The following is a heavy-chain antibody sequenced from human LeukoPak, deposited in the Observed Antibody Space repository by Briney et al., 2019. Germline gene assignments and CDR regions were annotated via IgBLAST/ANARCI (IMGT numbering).Heavy chain of an antibody. Sequence: ASVKVSCKASGYTFSSYGISWVRQAPGQGLEWMGWISAYNGNTNYAQKLQGRVAMTTDTSSSTVYMKLRSLRSDDSAVYYCARTQEWEKHNAFDIWGQGTMVTVSS. V-gene: IGHV1-18*01. D-gene: IGHD1-26*01. CDR2: ISAYNGNT. J-gene: IGHJ3*02. CDR1: GYTFSSYG. CDR3: ARTQEWEKHNAFDI.